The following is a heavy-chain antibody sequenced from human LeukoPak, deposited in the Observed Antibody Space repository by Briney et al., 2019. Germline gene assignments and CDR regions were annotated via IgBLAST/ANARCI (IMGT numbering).Heavy chain of an antibody. CDR3: ARDYGNLWTNWFDP. V-gene: IGHV3-7*01. CDR2: IKQDGSEK. CDR1: GFTFSIHW. Sequence: GGSLRLSCAASGFTFSIHWMTWVRQAPGKGLEWVANIKQDGSEKYYVHSVKGRFTISRDNAKNSLYLPMNSLRAEDTAVYYCARDYGNLWTNWFDPWGQGTLVTVSS. D-gene: IGHD1-26*01. J-gene: IGHJ5*02.